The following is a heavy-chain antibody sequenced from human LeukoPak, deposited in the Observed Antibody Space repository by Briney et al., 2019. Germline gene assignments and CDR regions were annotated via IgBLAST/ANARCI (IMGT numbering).Heavy chain of an antibody. V-gene: IGHV3-30*18. CDR1: GFVFNNNG. D-gene: IGHD3-9*01. CDR3: VKEAETPYYDILTGYYPTWTGPEY. J-gene: IGHJ4*02. CDR2: ISYDGSKK. Sequence: GRSLRLSCAASGFVFNNNGMEWVRQAPGKGLEWVADISYDGSKKYYADSVKGRFTISRDNSKNTLFLQMTSLRPEDTALYYCVKEAETPYYDILTGYYPTWTGPEYWGQGTRVTVSS.